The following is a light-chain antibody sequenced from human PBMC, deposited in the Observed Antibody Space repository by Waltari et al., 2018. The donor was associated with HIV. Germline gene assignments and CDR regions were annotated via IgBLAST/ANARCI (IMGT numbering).Light chain of an antibody. Sequence: VITQSPATLSVSRGERAILSCGASQSVRSHLAGYQQRPGQSPRLLIYGASTRATGVPARFTGSGSGTDFTLTITSLQSEDFAVYYCQAFGGTFGPGTRV. V-gene: IGKV3-15*01. CDR1: QSVRSH. CDR3: QAFGGT. CDR2: GAS. J-gene: IGKJ3*01.